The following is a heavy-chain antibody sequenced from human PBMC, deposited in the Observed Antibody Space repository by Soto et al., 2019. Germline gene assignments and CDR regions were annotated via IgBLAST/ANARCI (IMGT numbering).Heavy chain of an antibody. J-gene: IGHJ2*01. Sequence: QVQLQESCPGLVKPSETLSLTCTDSGGSMIGGIYYWSWVRQSPGKGLEWIGYIFHSGSTFYNPSLGSRVTLSGDTSKYRFSLRLSSVTAADTAVYYCAREIFPLTSEWYFALCGRGTLVTVSS. V-gene: IGHV4-30-4*01. CDR1: GGSMIGGIYY. D-gene: IGHD2-21*02. CDR2: IFHSGST. CDR3: AREIFPLTSEWYFAL.